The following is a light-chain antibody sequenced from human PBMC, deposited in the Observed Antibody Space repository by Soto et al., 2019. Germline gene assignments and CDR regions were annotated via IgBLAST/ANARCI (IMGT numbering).Light chain of an antibody. CDR2: AAS. V-gene: IGKV3-20*01. CDR3: QHYGSSVPWT. Sequence: EVVLTQSPGTVSLSPGERATLSCRASQSVTSNYLAWYQQKPVQAPRLLIYAASSRASGIPDRFSGSGSGTDFTLSISRVESEDFAVYYCQHYGSSVPWTFGQGTKVEIK. J-gene: IGKJ1*01. CDR1: QSVTSNY.